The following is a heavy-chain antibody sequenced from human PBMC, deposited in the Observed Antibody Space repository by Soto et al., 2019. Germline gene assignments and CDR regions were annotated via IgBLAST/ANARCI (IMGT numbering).Heavy chain of an antibody. J-gene: IGHJ5*02. CDR1: GFTFSNYG. D-gene: IGHD3-10*01. Sequence: QVQLVESGGGVVQPGRSLRLSCAASGFTFSNYGIHWVRQAPGKGLEWVTVISYDGINKFYADSVKGRFTIYRDDSKNPSCLQVDSPRPEDTAMYSCGKEWVGGGGQGLISNWFDPWGQGTLVTVSS. CDR3: GKEWVGGGGQGLISNWFDP. V-gene: IGHV3-30*18. CDR2: ISYDGINK.